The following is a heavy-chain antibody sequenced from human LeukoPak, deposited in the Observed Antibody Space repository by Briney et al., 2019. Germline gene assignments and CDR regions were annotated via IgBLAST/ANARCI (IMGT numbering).Heavy chain of an antibody. CDR2: IRYDGSSQ. J-gene: IGHJ4*02. V-gene: IGHV3-30*02. CDR1: GFTFSSYG. Sequence: AGGSLRLSCAASGFTFSSYGMHWVRQAPGKGLEWVAFIRYDGSSQDYADSVQGRFTISRDNSKNTLYLQMNSLRAEDTAVYYCARSNWGSSDYWGQGTLVTVSS. CDR3: ARSNWGSSDY. D-gene: IGHD7-27*01.